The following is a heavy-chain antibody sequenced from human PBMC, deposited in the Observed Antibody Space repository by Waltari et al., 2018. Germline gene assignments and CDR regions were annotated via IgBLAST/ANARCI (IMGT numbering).Heavy chain of an antibody. CDR1: GFTFGNAW. Sequence: EVQLVESGGGLVQPGGSLRLSCAASGFTFGNAWMSWVSQAPGKGLEWVGRIKDKTDGGTTDYAAPVKGRFTISRDDSKNTLYLQMNSLKTADTAVYYCTTWSTGEVYYYYGMDVWGQGTTVTVSS. CDR3: TTWSTGEVYYYYGMDV. CDR2: IKDKTDGGTT. D-gene: IGHD3-16*01. J-gene: IGHJ6*02. V-gene: IGHV3-15*01.